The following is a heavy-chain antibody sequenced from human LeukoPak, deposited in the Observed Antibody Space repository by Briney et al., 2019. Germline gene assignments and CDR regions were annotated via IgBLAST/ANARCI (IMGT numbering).Heavy chain of an antibody. Sequence: SETLSLTCTVSGGSISRNTYYWAWLRQPPGKGLEWIGFISYSGDTYYNPSLQSRLIISVDTSKNQFSLNLNSVTAADTAIYYCARGQGATVPQVGKNWFDPWGQGTRVTVSS. J-gene: IGHJ5*02. D-gene: IGHD1-26*01. CDR2: ISYSGDT. CDR3: ARGQGATVPQVGKNWFDP. V-gene: IGHV4-39*07. CDR1: GGSISRNTYY.